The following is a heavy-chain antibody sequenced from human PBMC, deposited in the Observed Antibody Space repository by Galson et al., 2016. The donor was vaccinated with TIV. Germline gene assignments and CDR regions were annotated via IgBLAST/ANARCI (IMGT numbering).Heavy chain of an antibody. V-gene: IGHV3-33*01. D-gene: IGHD1-26*01. CDR1: GFTLPNYG. J-gene: IGHJ3*01. CDR2: IWYDGTNT. Sequence: SLRLSCATSGFTLPNYGMTWVRQAPGKGLEWVAVIWYDGTNTHYADPVKSRFTISKDNSENTLNLQMNTLRAEDTAVYYCARTGANTLYSGGYGDDDGFDFWGQGTMVTVSS. CDR3: ARTGANTLYSGGYGDDDGFDF.